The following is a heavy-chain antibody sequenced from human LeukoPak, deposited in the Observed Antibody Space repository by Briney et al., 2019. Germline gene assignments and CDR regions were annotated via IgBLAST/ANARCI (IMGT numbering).Heavy chain of an antibody. CDR2: ISSSSYT. J-gene: IGHJ4*02. Sequence: GGSLRLSCAASGFSFSDYYMSWIRQAPGKGLEWVSYISSSSYTNYADSVKGRFTISSDNAKNSLYLQMNSLRAEDTAVYYCARVIVGATKVFDYWGQGTLVTVSS. D-gene: IGHD1-26*01. CDR1: GFSFSDYY. V-gene: IGHV3-11*05. CDR3: ARVIVGATKVFDY.